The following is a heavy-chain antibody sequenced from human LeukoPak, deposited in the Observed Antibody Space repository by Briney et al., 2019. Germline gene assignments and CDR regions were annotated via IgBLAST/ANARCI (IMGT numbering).Heavy chain of an antibody. CDR2: MNPKSGNT. D-gene: IGHD6-19*01. CDR1: GYTFTTYG. CDR3: ARRAVDNSYYYYMDV. V-gene: IGHV1-8*01. Sequence: ASVKVSCKASGYTFTTYGLNWVRQVTGQGLEWMGWMNPKSGNTGYAQKFQGRVTINRNTSISTAYMEVSSLRYEDTAVYYCARRAVDNSYYYYMDVWGKGTTVTVSS. J-gene: IGHJ6*03.